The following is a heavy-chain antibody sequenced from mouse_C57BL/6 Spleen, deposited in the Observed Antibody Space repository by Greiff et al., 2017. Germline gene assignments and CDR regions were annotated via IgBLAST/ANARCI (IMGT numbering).Heavy chain of an antibody. CDR3: ARRGANWDFDY. V-gene: IGHV1-26*01. J-gene: IGHJ2*01. Sequence: VQLQQSGPELVKPGASVKISCKASGYTFTDYYMNWVKQSHGKSLEWIGDINPNNGGTSYNQKFKGKATLTVDKSSSTAYMELRSLTSEDSAVYYCARRGANWDFDYWGQGTTLTVSS. D-gene: IGHD4-1*01. CDR2: INPNNGGT. CDR1: GYTFTDYY.